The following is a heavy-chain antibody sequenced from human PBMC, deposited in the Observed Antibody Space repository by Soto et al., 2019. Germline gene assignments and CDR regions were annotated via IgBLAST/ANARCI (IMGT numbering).Heavy chain of an antibody. CDR1: GGSLSTNP. V-gene: IGHV1-69*06. D-gene: IGHD2-15*01. Sequence: ASVKVSCKASGGSLSTNPISWVRQAPGQGLEWMGGTGSGTGPGNHAQKFQGRLTVTADKSTSTVYMELTNLSSEGTAVYYCARRDSGGFYRFFDSWGQGTLVTVS. J-gene: IGHJ4*02. CDR3: ARRDSGGFYRFFDS. CDR2: TGSGTGPG.